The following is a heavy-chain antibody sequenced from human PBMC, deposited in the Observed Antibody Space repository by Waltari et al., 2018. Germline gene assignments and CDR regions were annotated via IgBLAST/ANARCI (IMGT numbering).Heavy chain of an antibody. CDR2: SSSTSSDI. V-gene: IGHV3-21*02. CDR1: GFTFNTYT. J-gene: IGHJ6*02. Sequence: EVQLVESGGGLVKPGGSLRLSCAASGFTFNTYTMNWVRQAPGKVLGWVSSSSSTSSDIYYADSVKGRFTISRDNAKSSLYLQLNSLRAEDTAVYYCAGGYSSYYGMDVWGQGTTVTVSS. CDR3: AGGYSSYYGMDV. D-gene: IGHD6-13*01.